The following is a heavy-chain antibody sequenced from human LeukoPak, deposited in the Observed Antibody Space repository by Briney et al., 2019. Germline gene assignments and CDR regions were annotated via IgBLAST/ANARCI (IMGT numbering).Heavy chain of an antibody. CDR3: ANLPGYSSGLAFDI. V-gene: IGHV1-2*02. J-gene: IGHJ3*02. Sequence: ASVKVSCKASGYTFTGYYMHWVRQAPGQGLEWMGWINPNSGGTNYAQKFQGRVTMTRDTSISTAYMELSRLRSDDTAVYYCANLPGYSSGLAFDIWGQGTMVTVSS. D-gene: IGHD6-19*01. CDR1: GYTFTGYY. CDR2: INPNSGGT.